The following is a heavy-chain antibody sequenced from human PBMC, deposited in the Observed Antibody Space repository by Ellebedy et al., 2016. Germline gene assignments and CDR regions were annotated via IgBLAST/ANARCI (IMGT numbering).Heavy chain of an antibody. Sequence: GGSLRLSXAASGFTVGNNYMSWVRQAPGKGLEWVSVIYSGGNTYNADSVRGRFAISRDNSKNTLYLQMNSLRAEDTAVYYCARGPDIPAMYYFDYWGQGTLVTVSS. D-gene: IGHD6-25*01. CDR1: GFTVGNNY. V-gene: IGHV3-53*01. J-gene: IGHJ4*02. CDR3: ARGPDIPAMYYFDY. CDR2: IYSGGNT.